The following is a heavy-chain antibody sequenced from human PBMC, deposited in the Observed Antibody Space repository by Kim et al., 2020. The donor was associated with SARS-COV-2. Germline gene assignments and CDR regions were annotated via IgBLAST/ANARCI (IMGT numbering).Heavy chain of an antibody. J-gene: IGHJ4*02. Sequence: SETLSLTCDVNDGSFSGYYWNWIRQPPGRGLEWIGEINHSGRSNYNPSLKSRVTISVDTSKHQFSLNLTSVTAADTAVYYCARGYSNSWYAHLDSWGQGTLVTVSS. CDR1: DGSFSGYY. D-gene: IGHD6-13*01. CDR2: INHSGRS. CDR3: ARGYSNSWYAHLDS. V-gene: IGHV4-34*01.